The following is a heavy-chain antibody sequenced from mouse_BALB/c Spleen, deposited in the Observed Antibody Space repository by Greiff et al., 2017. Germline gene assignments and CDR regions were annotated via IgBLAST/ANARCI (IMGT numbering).Heavy chain of an antibody. J-gene: IGHJ2*01. CDR3: TRDNYGSSSPFDY. Sequence: EVMLVESGGGLVKPGGSLKLSCAASGFTFSSYTMSWVRQTPEKRLEWVATISSGGSYTYYPDSVKGRFTISRDNAKNTLYLQMSSLKSEDTAMYYCTRDNYGSSSPFDYWGQGTTLTVSS. V-gene: IGHV5-6-4*01. CDR2: ISSGGSYT. CDR1: GFTFSSYT. D-gene: IGHD1-1*01.